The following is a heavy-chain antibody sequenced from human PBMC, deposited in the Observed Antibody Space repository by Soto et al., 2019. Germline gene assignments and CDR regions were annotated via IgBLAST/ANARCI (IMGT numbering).Heavy chain of an antibody. V-gene: IGHV1-69*02. D-gene: IGHD4-17*01. CDR1: GGTFSSYT. CDR2: IIPILGIA. J-gene: IGHJ4*02. Sequence: QVQLVQSGAEVKKPGSSVKVSCKASGGTFSSYTISWVRQAPGQGLEWMGRIIPILGIANYAQKFQGRVTNTAAKTTSTAYMELSRLRSEDTAVYYCARVARDYCDYFDYWGQGTLVTVSS. CDR3: ARVARDYCDYFDY.